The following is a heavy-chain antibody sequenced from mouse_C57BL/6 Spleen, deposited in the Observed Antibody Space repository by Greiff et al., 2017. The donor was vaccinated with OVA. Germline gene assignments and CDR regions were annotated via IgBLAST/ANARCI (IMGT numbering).Heavy chain of an antibody. CDR1: GYTFTDYY. CDR3: ARGPGFAY. CDR2: IYPGSGNT. Sequence: QVQLKQSGAELVRPGASVKLSCTASGYTFTDYYINWVKQRPGQGLEWIARIYPGSGNTYYNEMFKGKATLTAEKSSSTAYMQLRSLTYEDSDVYFCARGPGFAYWGQGTLVTVSA. J-gene: IGHJ3*01. V-gene: IGHV1-76*01.